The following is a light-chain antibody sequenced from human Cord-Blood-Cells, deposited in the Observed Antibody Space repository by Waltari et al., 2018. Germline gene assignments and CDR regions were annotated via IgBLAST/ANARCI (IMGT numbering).Light chain of an antibody. CDR1: SSDVGGYNY. V-gene: IGLV2-14*01. Sequence: QSALTQPASVSGSPGQSITISCTGTSSDVGGYNYVSWYQQHPGKAPKLMIYEVSKRPSGVSNRFSGLQAEDEADYYCSSYTSSSTPYVFGTGTKVTVL. CDR3: SSYTSSSTPYV. J-gene: IGLJ1*01. CDR2: EVS.